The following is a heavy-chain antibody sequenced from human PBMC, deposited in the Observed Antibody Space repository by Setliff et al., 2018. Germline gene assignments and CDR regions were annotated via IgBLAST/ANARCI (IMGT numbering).Heavy chain of an antibody. V-gene: IGHV1-69*05. CDR2: IIPFFRTA. Sequence: GASVKVSCKASGYTFRSYAMNWVRQAPGQGLEWMGGIIPFFRTANYAQNFQDRVTITTDKTTSTAFMELSSLRSEDTAVYYCALTIQSGDFRTQYFDPWGQGTLVTVSS. CDR1: GYTFRSYA. CDR3: ALTIQSGDFRTQYFDP. D-gene: IGHD1-26*01. J-gene: IGHJ5*02.